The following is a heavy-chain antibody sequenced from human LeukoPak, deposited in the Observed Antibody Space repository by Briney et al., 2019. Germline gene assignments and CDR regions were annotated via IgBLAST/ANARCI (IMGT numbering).Heavy chain of an antibody. J-gene: IGHJ4*02. V-gene: IGHV3-23*01. CDR2: LTGSGATS. D-gene: IGHD1-26*01. Sequence: GGSLRLSCAASGFTFNNYAMSWVRQAPGKGLEWVSCLTGSGATSFYTDSVKGRFTISRDNSKNTLYLQMNSLRAEDTAVYYCAKAEVGARYYFDYWGQGTLVTVSS. CDR1: GFTFNNYA. CDR3: AKAEVGARYYFDY.